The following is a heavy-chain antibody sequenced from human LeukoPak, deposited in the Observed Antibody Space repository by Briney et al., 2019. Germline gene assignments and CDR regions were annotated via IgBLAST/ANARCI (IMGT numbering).Heavy chain of an antibody. V-gene: IGHV3-21*01. D-gene: IGHD4-23*01. CDR2: ISTSSSYI. J-gene: IGHJ6*03. CDR3: ARDGDTVLTRGYYYYMDV. CDR1: GFTFSSYT. Sequence: GGSLRLSCAASGFTFSSYTMNWVRQAPGKGLEWVSSISTSSSYIYYADSVKGRFTISRDNAKNSLYLQMNSLRAEDTALYYCARDGDTVLTRGYYYYMDVWGKGTTLTVSS.